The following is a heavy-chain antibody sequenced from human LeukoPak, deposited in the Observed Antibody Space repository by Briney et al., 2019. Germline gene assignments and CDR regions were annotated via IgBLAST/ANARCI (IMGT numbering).Heavy chain of an antibody. V-gene: IGHV1-18*01. Sequence: ASVRVSCKASGYTFTSYGISWVRQAPGQGLEWMGWISAYNGNTNYAQKLQGRVTMTTDTSTSTAYMELRSLRSDDTAVYYCARAEDYYYYMDVWGKGITVTVSS. CDR3: ARAEDYYYYMDV. CDR2: ISAYNGNT. J-gene: IGHJ6*03. CDR1: GYTFTSYG.